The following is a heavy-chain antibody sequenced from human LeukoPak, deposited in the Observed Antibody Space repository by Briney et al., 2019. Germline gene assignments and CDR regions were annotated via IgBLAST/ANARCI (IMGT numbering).Heavy chain of an antibody. CDR3: ASSIWFGELFY. V-gene: IGHV3-53*01. CDR2: IYSGGST. CDR1: GFTVRSHY. D-gene: IGHD3-10*01. Sequence: GGSLRLSCAASGFTVRSHYMTWDRQAPEKGLEWVSVIYSGGSTYYADSVKGRFTISRDNSKNTLYLQMNSLRAEDTAVYYCASSIWFGELFYWGQGTLVTVSS. J-gene: IGHJ4*02.